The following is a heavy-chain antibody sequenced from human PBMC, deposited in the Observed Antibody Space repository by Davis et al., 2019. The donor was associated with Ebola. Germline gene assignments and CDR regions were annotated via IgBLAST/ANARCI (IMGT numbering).Heavy chain of an antibody. V-gene: IGHV4-39*07. D-gene: IGHD2-2*01. J-gene: IGHJ6*03. CDR2: IYYSGST. Sequence: PSETLSLTCTVSGGSISSSSYYWGWIRQPPGKGLEWIGSIYYSGSTYYNPSLKSRVTISVDTSKNQFSLKLSSVTAADTAVYYCARRRGYCSSTSCRTGYYYYMDVWGKGTTVTVSS. CDR3: ARRRGYCSSTSCRTGYYYYMDV. CDR1: GGSISSSSYY.